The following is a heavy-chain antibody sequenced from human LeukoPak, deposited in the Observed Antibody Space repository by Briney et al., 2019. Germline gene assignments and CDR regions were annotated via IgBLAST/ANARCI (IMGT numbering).Heavy chain of an antibody. D-gene: IGHD5-24*01. CDR2: IRYDGSNK. V-gene: IGHV3-30*02. CDR1: GFTFSSYG. CDR3: ARDLRRLQFGVFAFDI. Sequence: GGSLRLSCAASGFTFSSYGMHWVRQAPGKGLEWVAFIRYDGSNKYYADSVKGRFTISRDNSKNTLYLQMNSLRAEDTAVYYCARDLRRLQFGVFAFDIWGQGTMVTVSS. J-gene: IGHJ3*02.